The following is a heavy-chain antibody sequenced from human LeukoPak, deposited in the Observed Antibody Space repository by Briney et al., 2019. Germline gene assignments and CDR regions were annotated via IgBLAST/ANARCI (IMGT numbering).Heavy chain of an antibody. CDR3: AHRGGYCSSTSCYRDAFDI. CDR1: GFSLSTSGVG. CDR2: IYWNDDK. V-gene: IGHV2-5*01. Sequence: SGPTLVNPTQTLTLTCTFSGFSLSTSGVGVGWIRQPPGKALEWLALIYWNDDKRYSPSLKSRLTITKDTSKNQVVLTMTNMDPVDTATYYCAHRGGYCSSTSCYRDAFDIWGQGTMVTVSS. D-gene: IGHD2-2*01. J-gene: IGHJ3*02.